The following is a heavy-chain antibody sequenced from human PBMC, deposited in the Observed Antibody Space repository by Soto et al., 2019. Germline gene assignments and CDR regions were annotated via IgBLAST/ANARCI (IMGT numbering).Heavy chain of an antibody. Sequence: ASVKVSCKASGYTFTSYYMHWVRQAPGQGLEWMGIINPSGGSTSYAQKFQGRVTMTRDTSTSTVYMELSSLRSEDTAVYYCARDRPPEYYYYGMDVWGRGTTVTVSS. CDR1: GYTFTSYY. CDR2: INPSGGST. V-gene: IGHV1-46*01. D-gene: IGHD6-6*01. J-gene: IGHJ6*02. CDR3: ARDRPPEYYYYGMDV.